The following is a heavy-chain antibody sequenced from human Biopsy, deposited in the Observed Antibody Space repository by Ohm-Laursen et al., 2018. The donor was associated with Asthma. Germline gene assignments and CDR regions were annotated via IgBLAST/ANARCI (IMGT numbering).Heavy chain of an antibody. D-gene: IGHD4-17*01. V-gene: IGHV4-30-4*01. Sequence: LSLTCRVSGGYTGSSDHHWAWIRQAPGKGLEWIGFVFRSGSTHYSRSLERRVSISIDTATNEFSMKLWSVTPADTAVYFCARVVSYGDIYFGIDVWGPGNTVVVS. CDR3: ARVVSYGDIYFGIDV. CDR2: VFRSGST. J-gene: IGHJ6*02. CDR1: GGYTGSSDHH.